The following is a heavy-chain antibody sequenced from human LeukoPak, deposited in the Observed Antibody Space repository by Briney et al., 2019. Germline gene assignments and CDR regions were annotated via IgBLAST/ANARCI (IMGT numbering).Heavy chain of an antibody. J-gene: IGHJ4*02. D-gene: IGHD2-2*01. CDR3: ARIGYCSSTSCFPFDY. CDR1: GGSFTSYC. Sequence: GESLKISCKGSGGSFTSYCIGWVRQMPGKGLEWMGIIYPGDSDTRYSPSFQGQVTISADKSISTAYLQWSSLKASDTAMYYCARIGYCSSTSCFPFDYWGQGTLVTVSS. V-gene: IGHV5-51*01. CDR2: IYPGDSDT.